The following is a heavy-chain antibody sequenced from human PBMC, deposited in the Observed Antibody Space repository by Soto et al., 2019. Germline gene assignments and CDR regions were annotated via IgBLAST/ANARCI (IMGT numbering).Heavy chain of an antibody. Sequence: QVQLVQSGAEVKKPGSSVKVSCKASGGTFSSYAISWVRQAPGQGLEWMGGIIPIFGTANYAQKLQGRVTMTADEATSTAYMELSSRRSEDTAVYYCARDMGYYYDSSGYAYFQHWGQGTLVTVSS. J-gene: IGHJ1*01. V-gene: IGHV1-69*12. D-gene: IGHD3-22*01. CDR1: GGTFSSYA. CDR2: IIPIFGTA. CDR3: ARDMGYYYDSSGYAYFQH.